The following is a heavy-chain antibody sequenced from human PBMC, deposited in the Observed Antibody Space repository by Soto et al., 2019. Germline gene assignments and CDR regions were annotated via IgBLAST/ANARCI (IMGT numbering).Heavy chain of an antibody. D-gene: IGHD6-13*01. V-gene: IGHV1-18*01. J-gene: IGHJ4*02. CDR2: ISAYNGNT. Sequence: ASVKVSCKASGYTFTSYGISWVRQAPGQGLEWMGWISAYNGNTNYAQKLQGRVTMTTDTSTSTAYMELRSLRSDDTAVYYRARDSLSIAAAGTIDYWGQGTLVTVSS. CDR1: GYTFTSYG. CDR3: ARDSLSIAAAGTIDY.